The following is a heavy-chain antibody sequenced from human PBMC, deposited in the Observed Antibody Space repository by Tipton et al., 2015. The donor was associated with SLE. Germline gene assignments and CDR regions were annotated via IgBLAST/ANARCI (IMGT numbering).Heavy chain of an antibody. CDR1: GGSISSYY. CDR2: IYYSGST. J-gene: IGHJ3*02. Sequence: LRLSCTVSGGSISSYYWSWIRQPPGKGLEWIGHIYYSGSTNYNPSLKSRVTISVDTSKNQFSLKLSSVTAADTAVYYCARHISPLGAFDIWGQGTMVTVSS. D-gene: IGHD7-27*01. CDR3: ARHISPLGAFDI. V-gene: IGHV4-59*08.